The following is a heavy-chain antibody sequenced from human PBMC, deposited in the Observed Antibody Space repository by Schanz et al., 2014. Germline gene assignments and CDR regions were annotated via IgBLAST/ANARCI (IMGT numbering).Heavy chain of an antibody. CDR3: ARAEINSGYARYYYGMDV. CDR2: IYYSGST. D-gene: IGHD5-12*01. J-gene: IGHJ6*02. V-gene: IGHV4-59*12. Sequence: QVQLQESGPGLVKPSETLSLTCTVSGGSISNYYWSWIRQPPGKGLEWIGYIYYSGSTNYNPSLKSRVTISVDTSKSQSSLKLSSVTAADTAVYYCARAEINSGYARYYYGMDVWGQGTTVTVSS. CDR1: GGSISNYY.